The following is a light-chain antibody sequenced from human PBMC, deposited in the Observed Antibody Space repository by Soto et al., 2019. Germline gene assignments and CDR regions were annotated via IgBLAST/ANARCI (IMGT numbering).Light chain of an antibody. J-gene: IGLJ1*01. V-gene: IGLV2-14*03. CDR2: EVS. CDR1: SSDVAVYDY. Sequence: QSALTQPASVSGAPGQSITISCTGTSSDVAVYDYVSWYQQHPDKTPKLMIYEVSYRPSGVSNRFSGSKSVNTATLTISGLQAEDEADYYCSSYTTGSTRVFGTGTKVTVL. CDR3: SSYTTGSTRV.